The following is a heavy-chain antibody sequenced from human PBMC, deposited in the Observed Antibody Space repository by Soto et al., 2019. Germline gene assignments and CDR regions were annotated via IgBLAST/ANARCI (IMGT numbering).Heavy chain of an antibody. CDR3: ARDGGSPTALAGTQYYGMDV. CDR1: GFSVSGNS. J-gene: IGHJ6*02. V-gene: IGHV3-53*01. Sequence: EVQLVASGGVRIQPGGSLRLSCGVSGFSVSGNSLSWVRQAPGKGLEWVSYMYVDGSTYYADSVRGRFTLSRDHSKNTLYPQRNNMRGEDTAVYYGARDGGSPTALAGTQYYGMDVWGQGTTVTVSS. CDR2: MYVDGST. D-gene: IGHD6-19*01.